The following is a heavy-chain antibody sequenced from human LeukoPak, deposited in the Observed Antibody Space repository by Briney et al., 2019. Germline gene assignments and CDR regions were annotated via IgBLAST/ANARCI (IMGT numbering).Heavy chain of an antibody. Sequence: GASVKVSCKASGYTFTSYGISWVRQATGQGLEWMGWMNPNSGNTGYAQKFQGRVTITRNTSISTAYMELSSLRSEDTAVYYCARGYCSGGSCFFRTTTFDYWGQGTLVTVSS. CDR2: MNPNSGNT. J-gene: IGHJ4*02. CDR3: ARGYCSGGSCFFRTTTFDY. D-gene: IGHD2-15*01. CDR1: GYTFTSYG. V-gene: IGHV1-8*03.